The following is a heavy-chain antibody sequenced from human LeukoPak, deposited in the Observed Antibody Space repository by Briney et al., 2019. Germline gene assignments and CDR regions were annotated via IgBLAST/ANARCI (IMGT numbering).Heavy chain of an antibody. CDR2: ISSSSSYI. D-gene: IGHD2-2*03. J-gene: IGHJ4*02. CDR3: AGLAEDGYCSSTSCYESDY. V-gene: IGHV3-21*01. Sequence: GGFLRLSCAASGFTFSSYSMNWVRQAPGKGLEWVSSISSSSSYIYYADSVKGRFTISRDNAKNSLYLQMNSLRAEDTAVYYCAGLAEDGYCSSTSCYESDYWGQGTLVTVSS. CDR1: GFTFSSYS.